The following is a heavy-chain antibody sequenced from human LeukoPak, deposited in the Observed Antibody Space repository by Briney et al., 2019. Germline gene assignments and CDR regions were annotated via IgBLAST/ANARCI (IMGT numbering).Heavy chain of an antibody. J-gene: IGHJ5*02. CDR3: ARDRWGSYNWFDP. Sequence: PSETLSLTCTVSGASISSYYWSWFRHPPGKGLEWIGDIYYSGYTNYNPSLKSRVTISVDTSKNQFSLKLSSVTAADTAVYYCARDRWGSYNWFDPWGQGTLVTVSS. V-gene: IGHV4-59*01. CDR1: GASISSYY. D-gene: IGHD3-16*01. CDR2: IYYSGYT.